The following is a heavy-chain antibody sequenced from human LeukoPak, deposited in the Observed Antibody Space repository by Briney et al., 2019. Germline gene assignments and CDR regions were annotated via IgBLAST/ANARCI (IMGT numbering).Heavy chain of an antibody. V-gene: IGHV1-2*02. CDR1: GYTFTGYY. CDR3: ATAPLGLPFDS. CDR2: INPNSGGT. J-gene: IGHJ4*02. Sequence: ASVKVSCNASGYTFTGYYMHWGRQAPGQGLEWMAWINPNSGGTNYAQKFQGRVTMTRDTSISTAYMELSRLTSDDTAVYYCATAPLGLPFDSWGQGSLVTVSS.